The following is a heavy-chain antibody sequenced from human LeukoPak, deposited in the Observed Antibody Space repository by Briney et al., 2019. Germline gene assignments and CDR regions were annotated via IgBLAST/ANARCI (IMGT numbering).Heavy chain of an antibody. CDR2: ISGSGGST. CDR3: AKDRVSYGDYAGDAFDI. D-gene: IGHD4-17*01. Sequence: GGSLRLSCAASGFTFSSYAMSWVRQAPGKGLEWVSAISGSGGSTYYADSVKGRFTLSRDNSKNSLYLQMNSLRAEDTAVYYCAKDRVSYGDYAGDAFDIWGQGTMVTVSS. J-gene: IGHJ3*02. V-gene: IGHV3-23*01. CDR1: GFTFSSYA.